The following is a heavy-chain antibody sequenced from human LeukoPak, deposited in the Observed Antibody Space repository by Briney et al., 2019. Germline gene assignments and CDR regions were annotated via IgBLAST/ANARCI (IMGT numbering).Heavy chain of an antibody. CDR1: GGTFSSYA. Sequence: SVKVSYKASGGTFSSYAISWVRQAPGQGLEWMGGIIPIFGTANYAQKFQGRVTITADESTSTAYMELSSLRSEDTAVYYCARDGSIVGAKVGYYFDYWGQGTLVTVSS. V-gene: IGHV1-69*13. CDR2: IIPIFGTA. CDR3: ARDGSIVGAKVGYYFDY. D-gene: IGHD1-26*01. J-gene: IGHJ4*02.